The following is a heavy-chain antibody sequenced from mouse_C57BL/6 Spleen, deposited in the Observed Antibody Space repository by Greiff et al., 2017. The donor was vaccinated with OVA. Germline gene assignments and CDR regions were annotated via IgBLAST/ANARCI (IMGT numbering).Heavy chain of an antibody. CDR2: IHPNSGST. CDR1: GYTFTSYW. CDR3: ARRRDYDYDDYAMDY. D-gene: IGHD2-4*01. Sequence: QVQLQQPGAELVKPGASVKLSCKASGYTFTSYWMHWVKQRPGQGLEWIGMIHPNSGSTNYNEKFKSKATLTVDKSSSTAYMQLSSLTSEDSAVYYCARRRDYDYDDYAMDYWGHGTSVTVSS. J-gene: IGHJ4*01. V-gene: IGHV1-64*01.